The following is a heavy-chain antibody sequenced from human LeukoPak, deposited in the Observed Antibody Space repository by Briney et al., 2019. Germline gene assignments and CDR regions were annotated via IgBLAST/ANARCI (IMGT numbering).Heavy chain of an antibody. J-gene: IGHJ3*01. CDR1: GYTFTRYY. CDR2: ISPSGGST. D-gene: IGHD4/OR15-4a*01. CDR3: ARDVSGVYDYW. Sequence: GASVKVSCKAFGYTFTRYYMHWVRQAPGQGPEWMGVISPSGGSTTYAQKFQGRVTLTRDMSTSTDYLELSSLRSEDTAVYYCARDVSGVYDYWGGQGTMVTVSS. V-gene: IGHV1-46*01.